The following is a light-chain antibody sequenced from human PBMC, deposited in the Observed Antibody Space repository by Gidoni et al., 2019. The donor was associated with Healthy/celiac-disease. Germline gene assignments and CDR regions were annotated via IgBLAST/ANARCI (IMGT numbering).Light chain of an antibody. CDR3: QQANSFPWT. J-gene: IGKJ1*01. CDR2: AAS. V-gene: IGKV1-12*02. CDR1: QGISSL. Sequence: DIQLTQSPSFVSACGGDRVNITCRASQGISSLLAWYQQKPGNAPKLLFYAASSLQSWVPSRFSGSGSGTDFPLTISSLQPEDFATYYCQQANSFPWTFGQGTKVEIK.